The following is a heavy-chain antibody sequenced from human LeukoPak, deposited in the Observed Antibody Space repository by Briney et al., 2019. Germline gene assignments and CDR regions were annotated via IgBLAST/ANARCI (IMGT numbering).Heavy chain of an antibody. CDR1: GFALSDAW. D-gene: IGHD5-12*01. V-gene: IGHV3-15*01. Sequence: PGGSLRLSCAASGFALSDAWMTWVRQAPGKGLEWVALIKIKTDGETTDYAAPAKGRFTISRDDSKNTLYLQMNSLKTEDTAVYYCATGDAYSGFDLWSQGTLVTVSS. CDR2: IKIKTDGETT. CDR3: ATGDAYSGFDL. J-gene: IGHJ5*02.